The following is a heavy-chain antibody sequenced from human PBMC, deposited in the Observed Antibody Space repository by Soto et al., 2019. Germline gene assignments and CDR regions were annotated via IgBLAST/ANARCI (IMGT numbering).Heavy chain of an antibody. CDR1: GFTFSNYA. D-gene: IGHD1-26*01. CDR2: ISHDGTNK. J-gene: IGHJ3*02. CDR3: AREADQVGSHDAFEI. Sequence: QVQLVESGGGVVQPGGSLRLSCAASGFTFSNYAIHWARQAPGRGLEWVALISHDGTNKHYADSVKGRFTISRDNLKNTVYLQMNSLHPDDTAVCYCAREADQVGSHDAFEIWGQGRSVIVSA. V-gene: IGHV3-30-3*01.